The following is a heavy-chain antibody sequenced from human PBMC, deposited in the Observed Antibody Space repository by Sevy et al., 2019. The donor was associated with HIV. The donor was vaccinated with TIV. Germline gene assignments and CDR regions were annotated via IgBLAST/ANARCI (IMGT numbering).Heavy chain of an antibody. Sequence: GGCLRLSCAASGFTFSRYDMHWVRQATGKGLEWVSSIGTAGDTYYPVSVKGRFTISRDNSKNTLYLQMNSLRAEDTAVYYCARRGYSYGFFDYWGQGTSVTVSS. CDR1: GFTFSRYD. CDR3: ARRGYSYGFFDY. CDR2: IGTAGDT. J-gene: IGHJ4*02. V-gene: IGHV3-13*01. D-gene: IGHD5-18*01.